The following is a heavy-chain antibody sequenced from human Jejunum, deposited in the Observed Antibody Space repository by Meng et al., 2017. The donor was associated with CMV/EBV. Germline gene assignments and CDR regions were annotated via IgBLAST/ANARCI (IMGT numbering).Heavy chain of an antibody. CDR1: GFTFSIDG. J-gene: IGHJ4*02. V-gene: IGHV3-30*02. Sequence: SGFTFSIDGMHWVRRAPGKGLEWVEFIPYVGSNEFYADSVKGRFTISRDNSKNTLYLQMNSLRSEDTAVYYCATEGKWLRSSFDYWGQGTLVTVSS. CDR2: IPYVGSNE. CDR3: ATEGKWLRSSFDY. D-gene: IGHD5-12*01.